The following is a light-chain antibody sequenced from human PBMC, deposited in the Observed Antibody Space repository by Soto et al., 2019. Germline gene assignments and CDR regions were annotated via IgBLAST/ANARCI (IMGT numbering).Light chain of an antibody. Sequence: AIRMTQSPSSLSASTGDRVTITCRASQGISSYLAWYQQKPGKAPKLLIYAASTLQSGVPSRFSGSGSGTDFTLTISSLQPEDFGVYYCQQRHNWPITFGQWTRLEIK. J-gene: IGKJ5*01. CDR3: QQRHNWPIT. CDR2: AAS. CDR1: QGISSY. V-gene: IGKV1-8*01.